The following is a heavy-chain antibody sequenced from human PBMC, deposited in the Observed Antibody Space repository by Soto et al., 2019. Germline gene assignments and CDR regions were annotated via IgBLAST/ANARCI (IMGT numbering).Heavy chain of an antibody. CDR2: IYSGTT. D-gene: IGHD2-15*01. J-gene: IGHJ4*02. Sequence: TLSLTCAVSGVSISSGGYSWSWFRQPPGKGMEWIGYIYSGTTHYNPSLKSRVTISMDRSKNQVSLSLKSVTAADTAVYYCAREDSGAFFDFWGQGNLVTVS. CDR1: GVSISSGGYS. V-gene: IGHV4-30-2*01. CDR3: AREDSGAFFDF.